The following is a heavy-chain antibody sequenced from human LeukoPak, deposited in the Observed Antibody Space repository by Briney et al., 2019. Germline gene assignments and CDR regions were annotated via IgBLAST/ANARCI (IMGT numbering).Heavy chain of an antibody. CDR2: ISHTGST. Sequence: KPSGTLSLTCTVSTVPITSTKWWSWVRQPPGKGLEWIGEISHTGSTNYNPSFNSRVTMSVDKSKNQFSLNLKSVTAADTALYYCASSSPVVVVTHGFAIWGRGTAVTVSS. CDR3: ASSSPVVVVTHGFAI. CDR1: TVPITSTKW. D-gene: IGHD2-15*01. J-gene: IGHJ3*02. V-gene: IGHV4-4*02.